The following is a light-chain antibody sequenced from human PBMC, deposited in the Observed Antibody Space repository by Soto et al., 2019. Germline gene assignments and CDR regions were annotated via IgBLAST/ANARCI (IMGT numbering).Light chain of an antibody. Sequence: SSELTQPPSVSVAPGKTASVACGGSNIGSKSVHWYQKKSGQAPMLVMYYDSDRPSGIPERFSGSNSGNTATLTISRVEAGDEADYYCQVWDISSGHVVFGGGTKLTVL. J-gene: IGLJ3*02. CDR2: YDS. CDR3: QVWDISSGHVV. V-gene: IGLV3-21*01. CDR1: NIGSKS.